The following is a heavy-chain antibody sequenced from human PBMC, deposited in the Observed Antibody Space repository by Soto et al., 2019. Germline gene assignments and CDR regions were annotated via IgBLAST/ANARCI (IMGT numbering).Heavy chain of an antibody. CDR3: ARPWNSDYTTDAYDI. Sequence: PGGSLRLSCAASGFTFSNYWMTWVRQAPRKGLEWVANIKLDGSEKYYVDSVKGRFTISRDNAKSSLYLQMNSLRAEDTAVYYCARPWNSDYTTDAYDIWGQGTMVTVSS. J-gene: IGHJ3*02. CDR1: GFTFSNYW. D-gene: IGHD3-3*01. V-gene: IGHV3-7*01. CDR2: IKLDGSEK.